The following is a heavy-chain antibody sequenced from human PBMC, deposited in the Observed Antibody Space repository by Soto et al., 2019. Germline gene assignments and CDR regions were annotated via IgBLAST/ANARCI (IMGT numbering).Heavy chain of an antibody. CDR2: IDTSGDAM. D-gene: IGHD2-21*02. CDR3: ARESIGCGGDCPDY. Sequence: PVQRLDSASYIDTSGDAMFYADSVKGRFAVSRDNTMNSLYLQMNSLRAEDTAAYYCARESIGCGGDCPDYWGQGTLVTVSS. J-gene: IGHJ4*02. V-gene: IGHV3-48*03.